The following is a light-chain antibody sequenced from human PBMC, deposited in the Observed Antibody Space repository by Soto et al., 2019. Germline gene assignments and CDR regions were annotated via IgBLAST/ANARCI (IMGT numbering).Light chain of an antibody. V-gene: IGLV1-47*01. CDR3: AAWGGSLSTTV. CDR1: SSNIGSNY. J-gene: IGLJ7*01. Sequence: QSVLTQPPSASGTPGQRVTISCSGSSSNIGSNYVYWYQQFPGTAPKLLIYRDNQRPSGVPDRFSGSKSGTSASLAISGLRSEDEADYYCAAWGGSLSTTVFGGGTQLTVL. CDR2: RDN.